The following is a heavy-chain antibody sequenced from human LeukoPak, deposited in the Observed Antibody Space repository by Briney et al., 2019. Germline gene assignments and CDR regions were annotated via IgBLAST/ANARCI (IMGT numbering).Heavy chain of an antibody. V-gene: IGHV3-33*01. D-gene: IGHD4-23*01. Sequence: GRSLRLSCATSGFTFSDHGMHWVRQAPGKGLEWVAVIWYDGSSRYYTHSVKGRFTISSDNSQNTVYLQMNSLRAEDTAVYYCARDSYGGNSEIDYWGQGTLVTVSS. CDR1: GFTFSDHG. CDR2: IWYDGSSR. J-gene: IGHJ4*02. CDR3: ARDSYGGNSEIDY.